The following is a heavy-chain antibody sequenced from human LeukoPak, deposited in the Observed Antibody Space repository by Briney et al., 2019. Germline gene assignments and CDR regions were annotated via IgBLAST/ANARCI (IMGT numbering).Heavy chain of an antibody. CDR3: AKTGKAGDGSD. J-gene: IGHJ4*02. Sequence: SETLSLTCSVSGYSISSGAYWAWIRQPPGMGLQWIGIIYHTGITYYTPSLKGRVTISVDTSKNQFSLKLSSVTAADTAVYYCAKTGKAGDGSDWGQGTLVTVSS. CDR2: IYHTGIT. CDR1: GYSISSGAY. V-gene: IGHV4-38-2*02. D-gene: IGHD1-14*01.